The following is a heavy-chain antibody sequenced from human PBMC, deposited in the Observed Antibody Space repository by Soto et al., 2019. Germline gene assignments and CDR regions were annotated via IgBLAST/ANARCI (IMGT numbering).Heavy chain of an antibody. J-gene: IGHJ4*02. CDR2: ISSSSSTI. Sequence: HPGGSLRLSCAASGFTFSSYSMNWVRQAPGKGLEWVSYISSSSSTIYYADSAKGRFTISRDNAKNSLYLQMNSLRAEDTAVYYCASRNYWGQGTLVTVSS. V-gene: IGHV3-48*01. CDR1: GFTFSSYS. CDR3: ASRNY.